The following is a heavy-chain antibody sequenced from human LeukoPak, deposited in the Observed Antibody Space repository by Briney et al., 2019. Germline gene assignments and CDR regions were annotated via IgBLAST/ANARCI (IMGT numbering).Heavy chain of an antibody. CDR1: GFTFSSYA. CDR3: AKPWFGEQGVFDY. V-gene: IGHV3-23*01. CDR2: ISGSGGST. Sequence: GGSLRLSCAASGFTFSSYAMSWVRQAPGKGLEWVSAISGSGGSTYYADSVKGRFTISRDNSKNTLYLQVNSLRAEDTAVYYCAKPWFGEQGVFDYRGQGTLVTVSS. D-gene: IGHD3-10*01. J-gene: IGHJ4*02.